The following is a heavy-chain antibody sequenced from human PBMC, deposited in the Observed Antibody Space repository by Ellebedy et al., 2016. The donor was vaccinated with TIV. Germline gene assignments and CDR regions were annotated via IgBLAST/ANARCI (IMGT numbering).Heavy chain of an antibody. Sequence: SVKVSCEATGGTFSLYAINWVRQAPGQGLEWMGGIIPMFRTANYAQKFQGRLTITADDSTSTAYMELSSLTSEDTAVYYCARPAVAGTNFDYWGQGTQVTVSS. D-gene: IGHD6-19*01. CDR2: IIPMFRTA. CDR3: ARPAVAGTNFDY. CDR1: GGTFSLYA. J-gene: IGHJ4*02. V-gene: IGHV1-69*13.